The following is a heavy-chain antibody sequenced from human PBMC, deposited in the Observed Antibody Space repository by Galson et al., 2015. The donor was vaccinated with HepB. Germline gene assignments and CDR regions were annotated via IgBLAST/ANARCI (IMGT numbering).Heavy chain of an antibody. V-gene: IGHV1-24*01. CDR2: FDPEDGET. CDR3: ATVGYYGSGSYHYYMDV. J-gene: IGHJ6*03. D-gene: IGHD3-10*01. CDR1: GYTLTELS. Sequence: SVKVSCKVSGYTLTELSMHWVRQAPGKGLEWMGGFDPEDGETIYAQKFQGRVTMTEDTSTDTAYMELSSLRSGDTAVYYCATVGYYGSGSYHYYMDVWGKGTTVTVSS.